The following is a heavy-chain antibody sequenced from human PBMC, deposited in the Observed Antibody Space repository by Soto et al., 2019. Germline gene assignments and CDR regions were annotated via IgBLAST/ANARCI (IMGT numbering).Heavy chain of an antibody. CDR3: ARSPGIAVAGTLDY. J-gene: IGHJ4*02. D-gene: IGHD6-19*01. V-gene: IGHV2-5*02. Sequence: QITLKESGPTLVKPTQTLTLTCTFSGFSLRTSGVGVGWIRQPPGKALEWLALIYWDDDKRYSPSLKSRLTITKDTSKNQVVLTMTNMDPVDTATYYCARSPGIAVAGTLDYWGQGTLVTVSS. CDR2: IYWDDDK. CDR1: GFSLRTSGVG.